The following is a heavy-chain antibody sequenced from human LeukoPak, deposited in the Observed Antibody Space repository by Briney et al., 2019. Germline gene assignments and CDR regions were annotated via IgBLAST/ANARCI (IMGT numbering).Heavy chain of an antibody. Sequence: ASVKVSCKASGYTFTSYGISWVRQAPGQGLEWMGWISAYNGNTNYAQKLQGRVTMTTDKSTSTAYMELRSLRSDDTAVYYCARATVITDFWSGYYLNWFDPWGQGTLVTVSS. J-gene: IGHJ5*02. CDR2: ISAYNGNT. D-gene: IGHD3-3*01. CDR3: ARATVITDFWSGYYLNWFDP. V-gene: IGHV1-18*04. CDR1: GYTFTSYG.